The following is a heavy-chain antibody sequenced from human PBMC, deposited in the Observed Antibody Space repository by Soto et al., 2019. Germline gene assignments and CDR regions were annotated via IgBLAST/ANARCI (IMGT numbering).Heavy chain of an antibody. CDR3: ASLLHWNDEDDY. CDR2: IYYSGST. D-gene: IGHD1-1*01. CDR1: GGSISSYY. Sequence: SETLSLTSSVSGGSISSYYWSWIRQPPGKGLEWIGYIYYSGSTNYNPSLKSRVTISVDTSKNQFSLKLSSVTAADTAVYYCASLLHWNDEDDYWGQGTLVTVSS. V-gene: IGHV4-59*01. J-gene: IGHJ4*02.